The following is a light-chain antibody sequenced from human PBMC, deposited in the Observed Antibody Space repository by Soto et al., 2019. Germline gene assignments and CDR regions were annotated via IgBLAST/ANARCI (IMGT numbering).Light chain of an antibody. Sequence: QSVLTQPRSVSGSPGQSVTISCTGSSSDVGGHNYVSWYQLHPAKAPKLIIYDVNERPSGVPDRFSGSKSGNTASLTISGLQAEDEANYYCCSYVGTYVFGTGTKLTVL. CDR3: CSYVGTYV. CDR2: DVN. J-gene: IGLJ1*01. V-gene: IGLV2-11*01. CDR1: SSDVGGHNY.